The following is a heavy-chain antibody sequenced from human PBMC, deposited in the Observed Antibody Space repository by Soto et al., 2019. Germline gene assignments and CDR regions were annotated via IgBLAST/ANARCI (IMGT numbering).Heavy chain of an antibody. D-gene: IGHD3-16*01. CDR3: ARSLGMGGDGYN. V-gene: IGHV3-11*01. CDR2: ISSSGRTI. J-gene: IGHJ4*02. CDR1: GFTSSDYC. Sequence: QVQLVESGGDLVKPGGSLRLSCAASGFTSSDYCMSWIRQAPGKGLEWVSYISSSGRTIYYADSVKGRFTISRDNAKNSLYLQMNSMRAEDTAVYYCARSLGMGGDGYNWGQGTLVTVSS.